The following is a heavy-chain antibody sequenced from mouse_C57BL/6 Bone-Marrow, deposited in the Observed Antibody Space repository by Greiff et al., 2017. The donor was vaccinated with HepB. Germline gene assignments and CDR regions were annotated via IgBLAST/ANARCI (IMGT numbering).Heavy chain of an antibody. CDR3: ARYYGSSYVFAY. J-gene: IGHJ3*01. Sequence: QVQLQQPGAELVKPGASVKMSCKASGYTFTSYWINWVKQRPGQGLEWIGDIYPGSGSTNYNEKFKSKATLTVDTSSSTAYMQLSSLTSEDSAVYYCARYYGSSYVFAYWGQGTLVTVSA. CDR1: GYTFTSYW. V-gene: IGHV1-55*01. CDR2: IYPGSGST. D-gene: IGHD1-1*01.